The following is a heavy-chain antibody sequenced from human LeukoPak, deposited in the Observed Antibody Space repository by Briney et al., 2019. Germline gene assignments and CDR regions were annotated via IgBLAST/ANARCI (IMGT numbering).Heavy chain of an antibody. CDR3: ARHGYRSGPKNWFDP. CDR1: GNSISSGYY. V-gene: IGHV4-38-2*01. Sequence: SETLSLTCAVSGNSISSGYYWGWIRQPPGKGLEWIGSIYHSGSTYYNPSLKSRVTISVDTSKNQFSLKLSSVTAADTAVYYCARHGYRSGPKNWFDPWGQGTLVTVSS. D-gene: IGHD3-3*01. CDR2: IYHSGST. J-gene: IGHJ5*02.